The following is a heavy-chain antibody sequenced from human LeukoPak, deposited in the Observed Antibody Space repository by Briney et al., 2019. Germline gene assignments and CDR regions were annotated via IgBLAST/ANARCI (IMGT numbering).Heavy chain of an antibody. V-gene: IGHV3-23*01. J-gene: IGHJ6*02. D-gene: IGHD3-10*01. CDR1: GFTFSTYA. Sequence: GGSLRLSCAASGFTFSTYAMSWVRLAPGKGLEWVSGISGSGGSTYYADPVKGRFTSSRDNSNNTLYVQANSLRLEGTAGCSFAKSGGLSGSGRLAMDVWGQGTTVTVSS. CDR2: ISGSGGST. CDR3: AKSGGLSGSGRLAMDV.